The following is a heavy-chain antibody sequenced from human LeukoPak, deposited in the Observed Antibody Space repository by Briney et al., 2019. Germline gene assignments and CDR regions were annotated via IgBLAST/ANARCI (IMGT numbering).Heavy chain of an antibody. CDR3: ARDYGGSSPFDY. CDR1: GFTFSNYE. J-gene: IGHJ4*02. D-gene: IGHD4-23*01. CDR2: ISSSGSDI. Sequence: SGGSLRLSCAASGFTFSNYEMHWVRQAPGKGLERVSYISSSGSDIYYADSVKGRFTISRDNAKNSLYLHMNSLRAEDTAVYYCARDYGGSSPFDYWGQGTLVTVSS. V-gene: IGHV3-48*03.